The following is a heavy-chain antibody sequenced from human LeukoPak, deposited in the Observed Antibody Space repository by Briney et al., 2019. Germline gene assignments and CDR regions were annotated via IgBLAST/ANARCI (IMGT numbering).Heavy chain of an antibody. CDR2: IYYSGST. D-gene: IGHD6-19*01. CDR1: GGSISSYY. CDR3: ARDSRSSGSDY. V-gene: IGHV4-59*06. J-gene: IGHJ4*02. Sequence: PSETLSLTCTVSGGSISSYYWSWIRQPPGKGLEWIGYIYYSGSTYYNPSLKSRVTISVDTSKNQFSLKLSSVIAADTAVYYCARDSRSSGSDYWGQGTLVTVSS.